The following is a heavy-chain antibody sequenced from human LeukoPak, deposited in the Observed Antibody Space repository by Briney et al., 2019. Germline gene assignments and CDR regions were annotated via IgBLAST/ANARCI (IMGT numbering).Heavy chain of an antibody. CDR3: ARLGVNSYGLDY. Sequence: SETLSLTCSASGGSISNSFYYWGWVRQPPGKGLEWIGNIYYNSATYYNPSLKSRISISIDTSKNQFSLRLSSVTAADTAVYYCARLGVNSYGLDYWGQGTLVTVSS. V-gene: IGHV4-39*01. CDR2: IYYNSAT. J-gene: IGHJ4*02. D-gene: IGHD5-18*01. CDR1: GGSISNSFYY.